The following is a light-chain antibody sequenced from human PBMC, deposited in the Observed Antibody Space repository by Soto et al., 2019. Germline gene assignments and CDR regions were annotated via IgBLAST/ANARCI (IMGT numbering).Light chain of an antibody. CDR3: GSWDNSLSAYV. Sequence: QSVLTQPPSVSAAPGQKVTISCSGSSSNIGGNSVSWYQQLPGTAPKLLIYDDNKQPSGIPDRFSGSKSGTSATLGITGFHTGDEADYYCGSWDNSLSAYVFGTGTKVTVL. J-gene: IGLJ1*01. V-gene: IGLV1-51*01. CDR2: DDN. CDR1: SSNIGGNS.